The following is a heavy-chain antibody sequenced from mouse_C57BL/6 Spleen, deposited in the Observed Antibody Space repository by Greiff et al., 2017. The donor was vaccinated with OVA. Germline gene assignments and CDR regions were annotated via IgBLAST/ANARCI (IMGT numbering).Heavy chain of an antibody. CDR3: AREEAYYYGSSYHYAMDY. CDR2: IDPNSGGT. CDR1: GYTFTSYW. J-gene: IGHJ4*01. D-gene: IGHD1-1*01. V-gene: IGHV1-72*01. Sequence: QVQLQQPGAELVKPGASVKLSCKASGYTFTSYWMHWVKQRPGRGLEWIGRIDPNSGGTKYNEKFKSKATLTVDKPSSTAYMQLSSLTSEDSAVYYCAREEAYYYGSSYHYAMDYWGQGTSVTVSS.